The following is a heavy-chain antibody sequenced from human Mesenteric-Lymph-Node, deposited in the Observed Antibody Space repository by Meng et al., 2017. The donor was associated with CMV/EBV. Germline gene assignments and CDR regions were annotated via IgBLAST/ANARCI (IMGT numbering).Heavy chain of an antibody. D-gene: IGHD5-18*01. CDR3: TRDTPSYSYGA. CDR1: GFTFSSYA. V-gene: IGHV3-21*01. Sequence: GGSLRLSCAASGFTFSSYAMTWVRQAPGKGLEWVSSISSSGSYIYYADSVKGRFTISRDNANNSLYLQMNSLRAEDTAVYYCTRDTPSYSYGAWGQGTLVTVSS. J-gene: IGHJ5*02. CDR2: ISSSGSYI.